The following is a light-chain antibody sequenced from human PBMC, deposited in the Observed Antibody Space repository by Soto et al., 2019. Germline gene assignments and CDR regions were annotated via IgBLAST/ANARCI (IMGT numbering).Light chain of an antibody. J-gene: IGLJ2*01. CDR1: SGHSHYA. Sequence: QLVLTQSPSASASLGASVKLTCTLSSGHSHYAIAWHQQQPEKGPRYLMKLNSDGSHIKGDGIPDRFSGSSSGAERYLTIPSLQSDDGADYYCQTWDTDIVVFGGGTKLTVL. V-gene: IGLV4-69*01. CDR2: LNSDGSH. CDR3: QTWDTDIVV.